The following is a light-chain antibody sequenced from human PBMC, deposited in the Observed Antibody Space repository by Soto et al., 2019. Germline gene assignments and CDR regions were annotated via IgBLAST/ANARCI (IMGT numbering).Light chain of an antibody. CDR2: DAS. V-gene: IGKV1-5*01. CDR1: QSISSW. J-gene: IGKJ1*01. CDR3: QQYESYSPWT. Sequence: DIQMTQSPSALSASVGDRATITCRASQSISSWLAWYQQKPGKAPKLLIYDASTLQSGVPSRYSGSGSGTALTLTISNLQPDDFATYYCQQYESYSPWTFGQGTKVGIK.